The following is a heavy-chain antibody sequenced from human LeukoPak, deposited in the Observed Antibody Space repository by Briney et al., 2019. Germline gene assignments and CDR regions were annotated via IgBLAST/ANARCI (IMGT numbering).Heavy chain of an antibody. D-gene: IGHD3-16*01. CDR1: GFTFSSYC. J-gene: IGHJ4*02. Sequence: GGSLRLSCAASGFTFSSYCMNWVRQAPGKGLEWVTNIKQDGSEKYYVDSVKGRFTISRDNAKNSLYLQMNSLRAEDTAVYYCARDSDVPFDYWGQGTLVTVSS. V-gene: IGHV3-7*01. CDR2: IKQDGSEK. CDR3: ARDSDVPFDY.